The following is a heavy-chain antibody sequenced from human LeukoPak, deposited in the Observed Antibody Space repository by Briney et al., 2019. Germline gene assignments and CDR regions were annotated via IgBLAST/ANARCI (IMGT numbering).Heavy chain of an antibody. CDR3: ARIAVAGDYYYYYMDV. CDR2: IYTSGST. J-gene: IGHJ6*03. Sequence: PSETLSLTCTVSGGSISSGSYYWSWIRQPAGKGPEWIGRIYTSGSTNYNPSLKSRVTISVDTSKNQFSLKLSSVTAADTAAYDCARIAVAGDYYYYYMDVWGKGTTVTVSS. V-gene: IGHV4-61*02. CDR1: GGSISSGSYY. D-gene: IGHD6-19*01.